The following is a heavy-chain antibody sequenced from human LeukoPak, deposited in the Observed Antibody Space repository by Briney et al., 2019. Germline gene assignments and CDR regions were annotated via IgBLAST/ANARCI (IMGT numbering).Heavy chain of an antibody. Sequence: SQTLSLTCAVYGGSFSGYYWSWIRQSPGKGLEWIGFIQDSGITDYNPSLKSRLIISVDTSKNLFSLTLRSVTAADAAVYYCAGRGHRYSRDWGQGILVTVSS. J-gene: IGHJ1*01. CDR3: AGRGHRYSRD. V-gene: IGHV4-4*09. CDR1: GGSFSGYY. D-gene: IGHD2-15*01. CDR2: IQDSGIT.